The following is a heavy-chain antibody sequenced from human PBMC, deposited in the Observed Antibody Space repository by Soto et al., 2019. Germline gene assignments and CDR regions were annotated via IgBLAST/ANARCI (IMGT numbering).Heavy chain of an antibody. CDR3: ARRQPVTKRVSSFDY. D-gene: IGHD4-17*01. CDR1: GYTFTGYY. V-gene: IGHV1-2*02. J-gene: IGHJ4*02. Sequence: ASVKVSCKASGYTFTGYYMHWVRQAPGQGLEWMGWINPNSGGTNYAQKFQGRVTMTRDTSISTAYMELSRLRSDDTAVYYCARRQPVTKRVSSFDYWGQGTLVTVSS. CDR2: INPNSGGT.